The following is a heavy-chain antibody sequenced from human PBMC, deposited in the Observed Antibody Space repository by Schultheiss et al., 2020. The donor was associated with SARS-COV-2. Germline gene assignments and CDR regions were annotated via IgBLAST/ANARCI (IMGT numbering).Heavy chain of an antibody. J-gene: IGHJ4*02. CDR1: GGSISSYY. CDR2: IYYSEST. CDR3: ASSPRYSSGWYGIDY. V-gene: IGHV4-39*01. D-gene: IGHD6-19*01. Sequence: SETLSLTCTVSGGSISSYYWGWIRQPPGKGLEWIGSIYYSESTYYNPSLKSRVTISVDTSKNQFSLKLSSVTAADTAVYYCASSPRYSSGWYGIDYWGQGTLVTVSS.